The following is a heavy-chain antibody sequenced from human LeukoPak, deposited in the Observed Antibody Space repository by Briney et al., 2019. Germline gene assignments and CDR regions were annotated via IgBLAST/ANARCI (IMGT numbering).Heavy chain of an antibody. Sequence: SETLSLTCTVSGGSISSSTYYWGWIRQPPGKGLEWIGSIYYSGSTYYNPSLKSRVTISVDTSKNQFSLKLSSVTAADTAVYYCATSPNYYDSSGYPYWGQGTLVTVSS. CDR2: IYYSGST. CDR1: GGSISSSTYY. J-gene: IGHJ4*02. CDR3: ATSPNYYDSSGYPY. V-gene: IGHV4-39*07. D-gene: IGHD3-22*01.